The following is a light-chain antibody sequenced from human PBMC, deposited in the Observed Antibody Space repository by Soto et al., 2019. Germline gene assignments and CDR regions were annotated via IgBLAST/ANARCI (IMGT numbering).Light chain of an antibody. Sequence: DIQMTQSPPTLSASVGDRVTITCRASQSISSWLAWYQQKPGKAPKLLIYKASSLESGVPSRFSGSGSGTEFTLTISSLQPDDFAPYYCQQYNSYPWTFGQGTKVEIK. CDR2: KAS. CDR3: QQYNSYPWT. CDR1: QSISSW. J-gene: IGKJ1*01. V-gene: IGKV1-5*03.